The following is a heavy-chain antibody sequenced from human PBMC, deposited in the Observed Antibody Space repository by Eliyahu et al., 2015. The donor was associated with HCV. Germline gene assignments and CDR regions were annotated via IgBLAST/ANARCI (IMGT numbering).Heavy chain of an antibody. D-gene: IGHD1-14*01. CDR3: ARVLPSTRTTDY. V-gene: IGHV4-59*01. CDR1: GGSIDTYY. CDR2: IFYTGNT. J-gene: IGHJ4*02. Sequence: QVLLRESGPGQVKPSETLXLXCRVSGGSIDTYYWTWMRQAPGKGLEWIGNIFYTGNTNYNPSLKGRVTMSIDTSRDRLSLRLSSVTAADTALYYCARVLPSTRTTDYWGQGTLVTVSS.